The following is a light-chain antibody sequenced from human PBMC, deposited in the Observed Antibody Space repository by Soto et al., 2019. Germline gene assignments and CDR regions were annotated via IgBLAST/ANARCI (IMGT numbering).Light chain of an antibody. Sequence: EIVMTQSPATLSVSPGERATLSCRASESVATNLAWYQQKPGQAPRLLISGASTRAAGIPDRFRGSGSGTEFTLTINSLRSEDSAVYYCQQYFEWPPMTFGQGTKVDIK. V-gene: IGKV3-15*01. CDR3: QQYFEWPPMT. J-gene: IGKJ1*01. CDR2: GAS. CDR1: ESVATN.